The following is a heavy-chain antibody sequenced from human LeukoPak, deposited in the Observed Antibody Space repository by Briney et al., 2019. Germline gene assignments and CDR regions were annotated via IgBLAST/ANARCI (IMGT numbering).Heavy chain of an antibody. CDR3: ARNGYGDSAGFDI. D-gene: IGHD4-17*01. CDR1: GFTLSSHW. J-gene: IGHJ3*02. V-gene: IGHV3-74*01. Sequence: GGSPTLSCAASGFTLSSHWMHWVRQAPGKRLVWVSQINGDGSSTGYADSVKGRLTISRDNAKNTLYLQMNSLRAEDTAVYYCARNGYGDSAGFDIWGLGTMVTASS. CDR2: INGDGSST.